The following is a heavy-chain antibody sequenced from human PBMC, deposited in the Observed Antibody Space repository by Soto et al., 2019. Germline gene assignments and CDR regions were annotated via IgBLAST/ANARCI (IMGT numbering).Heavy chain of an antibody. D-gene: IGHD6-19*01. Sequence: GGSLRLSCAASGFTFSSYAMSWVRQAPGKGLEWVSAISGSGGSTYYADSVKGRFTISRYNSKNTRYLQMNSLRAEDTAVYYCAKDRVSLGDSSGWYLIRFDPWGQGTLVTVSS. CDR2: ISGSGGST. CDR3: AKDRVSLGDSSGWYLIRFDP. V-gene: IGHV3-23*01. CDR1: GFTFSSYA. J-gene: IGHJ5*02.